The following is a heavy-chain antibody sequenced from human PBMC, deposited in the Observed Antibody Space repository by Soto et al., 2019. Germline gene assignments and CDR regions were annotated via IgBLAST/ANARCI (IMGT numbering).Heavy chain of an antibody. D-gene: IGHD3-9*01. V-gene: IGHV1-18*01. CDR1: GYTFTSYG. Sequence: KTAAATVTVSCKASGYTFTSYGISWVRQAPGQAREWMGWISAYNGNTNYAQKLQGRVTMTTDTSTSTAYMELRSLRSDDTAVYYCARDRNPQKYYDILISGVWFDPWGQGTLVTVSS. J-gene: IGHJ5*02. CDR2: ISAYNGNT. CDR3: ARDRNPQKYYDILISGVWFDP.